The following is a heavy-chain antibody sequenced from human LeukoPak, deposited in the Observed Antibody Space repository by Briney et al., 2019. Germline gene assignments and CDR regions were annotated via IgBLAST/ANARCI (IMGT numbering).Heavy chain of an antibody. Sequence: GGSLRLSCAASGFTFSSYWMSWVRQAPGKGLEWVANIKQDGSEKYYVDSVKGRFTISRDNAKNSLYLQMNSLRAEDTAVYYCARDVRDGYNFVNYWGQGTLVTVSA. CDR1: GFTFSSYW. V-gene: IGHV3-7*01. J-gene: IGHJ4*02. CDR2: IKQDGSEK. CDR3: ARDVRDGYNFVNY. D-gene: IGHD5-24*01.